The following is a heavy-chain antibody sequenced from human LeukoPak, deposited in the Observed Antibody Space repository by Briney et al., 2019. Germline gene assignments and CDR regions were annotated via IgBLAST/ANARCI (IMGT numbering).Heavy chain of an antibody. V-gene: IGHV1-18*01. CDR1: GYTFSNYG. CDR2: ISSYNDNT. D-gene: IGHD5-12*01. CDR3: ARAGVDIVAQYY. J-gene: IGHJ4*02. Sequence: ASVKVSCKASGYTFSNYGISWVRQAPGQGLEWMGWISSYNDNTNYAQKLQGRVTMTTDTSTSTAYMELSRLRSDDTAVYYCARAGVDIVAQYYWGQGTLVTVSS.